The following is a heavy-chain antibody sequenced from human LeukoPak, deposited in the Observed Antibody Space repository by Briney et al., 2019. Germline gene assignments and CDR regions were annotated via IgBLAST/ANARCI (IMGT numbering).Heavy chain of an antibody. Sequence: VASVKISCKASGYTFTDYYMHWVQQAPGKGLEWMGRVDPEDGETIYAEKFQGRVTITADTSTDTAYMELSSLRSEDTAVYYCATGEWVLASPMDVWGKGTTVTVSS. V-gene: IGHV1-69-2*01. CDR1: GYTFTDYY. J-gene: IGHJ6*03. CDR3: ATGEWVLASPMDV. CDR2: VDPEDGET. D-gene: IGHD3-3*02.